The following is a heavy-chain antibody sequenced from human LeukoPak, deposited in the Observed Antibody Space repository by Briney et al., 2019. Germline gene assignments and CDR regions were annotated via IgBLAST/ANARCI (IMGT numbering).Heavy chain of an antibody. CDR2: MNPNSGNT. Sequence: SVKVSCKASGYTFTSYDINWVRQATGQGLEWMGWMNPNSGNTGYAQKFQGRVTMTRNTSISTAYMELSSLRSEDTAVYYCARILSPLYYYGDYDAFDIWGQGTMVTVSS. CDR3: ARILSPLYYYGDYDAFDI. J-gene: IGHJ3*02. CDR1: GYTFTSYD. D-gene: IGHD4-17*01. V-gene: IGHV1-8*01.